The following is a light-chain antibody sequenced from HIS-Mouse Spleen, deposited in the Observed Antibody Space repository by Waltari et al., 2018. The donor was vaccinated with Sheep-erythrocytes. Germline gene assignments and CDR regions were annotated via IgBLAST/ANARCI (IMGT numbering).Light chain of an antibody. CDR3: CSYAGSYNHV. J-gene: IGLJ1*01. CDR2: DVS. V-gene: IGLV2-11*01. CDR1: SSDVGGYNY. Sequence: QSALTQPRSVSGSPGQSVTISCTGTSSDVGGYNYVSWYQHHPGTAPKLMIYDVSKRPSGVPDRFSGSKSGNTASLTISGLQAEDEADYYCCSYAGSYNHVFATGTKVTVL.